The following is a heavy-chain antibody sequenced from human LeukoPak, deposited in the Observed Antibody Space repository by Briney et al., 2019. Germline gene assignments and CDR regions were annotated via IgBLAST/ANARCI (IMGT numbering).Heavy chain of an antibody. D-gene: IGHD3-3*01. J-gene: IGHJ4*02. CDR3: AKPGYYDFWSGYYFDY. CDR1: GFTFSTYW. Sequence: GGSLRLSCAASGFTFSTYWMHWVRQAPGKGLVWVSRIKSDGGTNYADSVKDRFTISRDKSKNTLYLQMNSLRAEDTAVYYCAKPGYYDFWSGYYFDYWGQGTLVTVSS. CDR2: IKSDGGT. V-gene: IGHV3-74*01.